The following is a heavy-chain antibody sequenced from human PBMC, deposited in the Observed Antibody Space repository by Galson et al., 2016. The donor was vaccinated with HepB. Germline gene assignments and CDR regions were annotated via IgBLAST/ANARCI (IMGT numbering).Heavy chain of an antibody. CDR2: IYWDDED. CDR3: AHRGRTRYRDT. D-gene: IGHD3/OR15-3a*01. V-gene: IGHV2-5*02. Sequence: PALVKPTQTLTLTCSVSGISVTTFEVGVGWIRQSPGKAPEWLAIIYWDDEDRYSPSLKSRLTITRDTSKNQVVLTMINMDPEDTATYHCAHRGRTRYRDTWGQGTLVTVSS. J-gene: IGHJ5*02. CDR1: GISVTTFEVG.